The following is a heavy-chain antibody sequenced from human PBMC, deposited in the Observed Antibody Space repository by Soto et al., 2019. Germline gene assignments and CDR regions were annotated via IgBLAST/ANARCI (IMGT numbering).Heavy chain of an antibody. J-gene: IGHJ4*02. CDR1: GGSISRGGYY. V-gene: IGHV4-31*03. CDR3: ERGGKLGYFDY. Sequence: SETLSLACTVSGGSISRGGYYWSWIRQHPGKGLEWIGYIYYSGSTYYNPSLKSRVTISVDTSKNQFSLKLSSVTAADTAVYYCERGGKLGYFDYWGQGTLVTVSS. D-gene: IGHD7-27*01. CDR2: IYYSGST.